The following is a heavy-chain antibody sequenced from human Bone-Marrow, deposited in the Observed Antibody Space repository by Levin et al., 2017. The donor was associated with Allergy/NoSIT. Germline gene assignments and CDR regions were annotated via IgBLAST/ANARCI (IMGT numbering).Heavy chain of an antibody. D-gene: IGHD1-26*01. J-gene: IGHJ5*02. Sequence: GGSLRLSCVVSGFTFSNSEMNWVRQAPGKGLERIAYISSGSGIKTYYPELVRGRFTISRDNSKNSLYLQMNSLRADDTALDYCVGEHGNHWGKGTLVTVSS. CDR3: VGEHGNH. CDR2: ISSGSGIKT. V-gene: IGHV3-48*03. CDR1: GFTFSNSE.